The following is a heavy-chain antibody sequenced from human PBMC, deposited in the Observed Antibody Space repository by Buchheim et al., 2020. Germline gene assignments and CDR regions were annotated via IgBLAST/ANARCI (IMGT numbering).Heavy chain of an antibody. CDR2: INSDGSST. CDR1: GFTFSSYW. CDR3: ARGVLEWLLSSYYYYYGMDV. V-gene: IGHV3-74*01. D-gene: IGHD3-3*01. J-gene: IGHJ6*02. Sequence: EVQLVESGGGLVQPGGSLRLSCAASGFTFSSYWMHWVRQAPGKGLVWVSRINSDGSSTSYADSVKGRFTISRDNAKNTLYLQMNSLRAEDTAVYYCARGVLEWLLSSYYYYYGMDVWGQGNT.